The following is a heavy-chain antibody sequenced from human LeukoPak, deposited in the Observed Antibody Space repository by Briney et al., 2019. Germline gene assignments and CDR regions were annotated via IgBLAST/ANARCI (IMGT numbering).Heavy chain of an antibody. D-gene: IGHD3-10*01. CDR2: INPNSGGT. Sequence: ASVKVSCKASGYTFTAYYMHWVRQAPGQGLEWMGWINPNSGGTNSSQRFQDRVTLTRDTSISTAYMELGSLRSDDTAIYYCARAYGSGSSYHPDYWGQGTLVTVSS. CDR1: GYTFTAYY. CDR3: ARAYGSGSSYHPDY. J-gene: IGHJ4*02. V-gene: IGHV1-2*02.